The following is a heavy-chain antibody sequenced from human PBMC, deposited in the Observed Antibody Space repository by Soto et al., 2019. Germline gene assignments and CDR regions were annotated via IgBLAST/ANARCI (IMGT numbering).Heavy chain of an antibody. D-gene: IGHD3-16*01. Sequence: GGSLRLSCTASGFTFGDYAMSWFRQAPGKGLEWVGFIRSKAYGGTTEYAASVKGRFTISRDDSKSIAYLQMNSLKTEDTAVYYCTRELGKLIRVRYYYYMDVWGKGTTVTVSS. CDR3: TRELGKLIRVRYYYYMDV. CDR1: GFTFGDYA. V-gene: IGHV3-49*03. CDR2: IRSKAYGGTT. J-gene: IGHJ6*03.